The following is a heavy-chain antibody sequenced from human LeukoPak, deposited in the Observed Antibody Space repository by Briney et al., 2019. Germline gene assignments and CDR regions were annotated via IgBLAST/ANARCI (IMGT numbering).Heavy chain of an antibody. Sequence: ASVKVSCKASGYTFTSNYLHWLRQAPGQGLEWMGIINPSGGTTSYAQKLQGRVTMTTDASTSTLHMELSALRSDDTAVCYCARAFTGGTLDFWGQGTLVTVSS. CDR1: GYTFTSNY. D-gene: IGHD2-8*02. J-gene: IGHJ4*02. CDR2: INPSGGTT. V-gene: IGHV1-46*01. CDR3: ARAFTGGTLDF.